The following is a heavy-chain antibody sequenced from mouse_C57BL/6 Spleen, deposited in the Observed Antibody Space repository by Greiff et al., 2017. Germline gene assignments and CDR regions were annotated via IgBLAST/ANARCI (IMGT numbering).Heavy chain of an antibody. Sequence: QVQLQQSGPELVKPGASVKISCKASGYAFSSPWMNWVKQRPGKGLERIGRMYPGDGDTNYNGKFKGKDTLTAYKSSSTAYMQLSSLTSEDSAVYFCARADGNYWYFDVWGTGTTVTVSS. CDR1: GYAFSSPW. J-gene: IGHJ1*03. CDR3: ARADGNYWYFDV. V-gene: IGHV1-82*01. CDR2: MYPGDGDT. D-gene: IGHD2-1*01.